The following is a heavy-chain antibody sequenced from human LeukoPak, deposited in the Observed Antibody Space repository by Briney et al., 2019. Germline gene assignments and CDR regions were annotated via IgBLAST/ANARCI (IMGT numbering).Heavy chain of an antibody. CDR2: IIPIFGTA. CDR3: ARGGDSSSITTYYYYYYMDV. Sequence: GASVKVSCKASGGTFSSYAISWVRQAPGQGLEWMGGIIPIFGTANYAQKFQGRVTITADESTSTAYMELNSLRSEDTAVYYCARGGDSSSITTYYYYYYMDVWGKGTTVTVSS. D-gene: IGHD6-13*01. CDR1: GGTFSSYA. J-gene: IGHJ6*03. V-gene: IGHV1-69*13.